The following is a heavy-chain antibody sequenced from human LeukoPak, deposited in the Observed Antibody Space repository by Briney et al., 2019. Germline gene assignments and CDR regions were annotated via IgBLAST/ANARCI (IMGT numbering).Heavy chain of an antibody. J-gene: IGHJ3*02. CDR2: ISSSSSYI. D-gene: IGHD6-25*01. CDR1: GFTFSSYG. Sequence: GGSLRLSCAASGFTFSSYGMHWVRQAPGKGLEWVSSISSSSSYIYYADSVKGRFTISRDNAKNSLYLQMNSLRAEDTAVYYCARLTLKRDAFDIWGQGTMVTVSS. V-gene: IGHV3-21*01. CDR3: ARLTLKRDAFDI.